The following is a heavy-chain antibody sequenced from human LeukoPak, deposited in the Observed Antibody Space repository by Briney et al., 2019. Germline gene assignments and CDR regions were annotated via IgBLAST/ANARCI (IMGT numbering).Heavy chain of an antibody. CDR3: ARGSDLLTLFDY. Sequence: SETLSLTCTVSGGSISSYYWSWIRQPPGKGLEWIGYIYYSGSTNYNPSLKSRVTISVDTSKNRFSLKLSSVTAADTAVYYCARGSDLLTLFDYWGQGTLVTVSS. D-gene: IGHD4/OR15-4a*01. V-gene: IGHV4-59*01. CDR2: IYYSGST. J-gene: IGHJ4*02. CDR1: GGSISSYY.